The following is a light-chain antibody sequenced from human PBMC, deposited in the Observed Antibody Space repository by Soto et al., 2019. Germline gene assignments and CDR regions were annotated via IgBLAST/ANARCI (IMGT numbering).Light chain of an antibody. J-gene: IGKJ2*01. Sequence: EIVLTQSPGTLSLSPGERAALSCRASQSVSSTYLAWYQHKPGQAPRLLIYGPSSLQSGVPSRFSGSGSGTDFTLTISTLQPEDFATYYCQQSYIVPRTFGQGTKVDI. V-gene: IGKV3-20*01. CDR1: QSVSSTY. CDR2: GPS. CDR3: QQSYIVPRT.